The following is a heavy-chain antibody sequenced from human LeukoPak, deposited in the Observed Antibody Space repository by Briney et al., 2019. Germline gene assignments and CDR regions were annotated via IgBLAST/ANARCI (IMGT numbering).Heavy chain of an antibody. V-gene: IGHV4-59*01. CDR2: IYYSGST. J-gene: IGHJ6*02. Sequence: SETLSLTCTVSGGSISSYYWSWIRQPPGKGLEWIGYIYYSGSTNYNPSLKSRVTISVDTSKNQFSLKLSSVTAADTAVYYCARDLRITMVRGVDYYYGMDVWGQVTTVTVSS. CDR1: GGSISSYY. D-gene: IGHD3-10*01. CDR3: ARDLRITMVRGVDYYYGMDV.